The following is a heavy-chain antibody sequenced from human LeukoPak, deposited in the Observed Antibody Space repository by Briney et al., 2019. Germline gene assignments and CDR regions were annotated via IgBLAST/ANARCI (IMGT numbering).Heavy chain of an antibody. CDR1: GYSISSGYY. V-gene: IGHV4-38-2*02. J-gene: IGHJ4*02. Sequence: PSETLSLTCTVSGYSISSGYYWGWIRQPPGKGLEWIGSIYHSGSTYYNPSLKSRVTISVDTSKNQFSLKLSSVTAADTAVYYCAVAGTVIVKNFDYWGQGTLVTVSS. D-gene: IGHD3-16*02. CDR2: IYHSGST. CDR3: AVAGTVIVKNFDY.